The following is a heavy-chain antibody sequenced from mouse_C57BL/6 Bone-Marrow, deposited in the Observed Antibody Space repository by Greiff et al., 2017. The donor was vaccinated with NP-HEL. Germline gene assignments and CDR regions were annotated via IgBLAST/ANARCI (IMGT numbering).Heavy chain of an antibody. V-gene: IGHV1-26*01. CDR1: GYTFTDYY. Sequence: EVQLQQSGPELVKPGASVKISCKASGYTFTDYYMNWVKQSHGKSLEWIGDINPNNGGTSYHQKFKGKATLTVDKSSSTAYMELRSLTSEDSAVYYCARGRYDYDAPWFADWGQGTLVTVSA. CDR3: ARGRYDYDAPWFAD. D-gene: IGHD2-4*01. J-gene: IGHJ3*01. CDR2: INPNNGGT.